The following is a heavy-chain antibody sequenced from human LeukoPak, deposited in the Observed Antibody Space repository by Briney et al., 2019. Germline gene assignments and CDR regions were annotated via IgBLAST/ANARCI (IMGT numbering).Heavy chain of an antibody. Sequence: GGSLRLSCVASGFAFNVYAMNWVRQAPGKGLEWVSHINRDSTTIYYAESVKGRFTISIDNAKNSLYLQVSSLRAEDTAVYYCARYGSGSYYKDPFDYWGQGTLVTVSS. J-gene: IGHJ4*02. CDR3: ARYGSGSYYKDPFDY. CDR2: INRDSTTI. CDR1: GFAFNVYA. V-gene: IGHV3-48*01. D-gene: IGHD3-10*01.